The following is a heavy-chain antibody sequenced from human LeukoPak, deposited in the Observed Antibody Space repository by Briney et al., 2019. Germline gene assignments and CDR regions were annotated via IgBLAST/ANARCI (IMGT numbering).Heavy chain of an antibody. CDR2: MNPTSTNT. D-gene: IGHD7-27*01. Sequence: ASVKVSCKASGYTFASYDINWLRQATGQGLEWMGWMNPTSTNTGYAQKFQGRVTMTRNTYISTAYMEVSNLTSEDTAVYYCARCQKSWGYWFDPWGQGTLVVVSS. CDR3: ARCQKSWGYWFDP. V-gene: IGHV1-8*01. CDR1: GYTFASYD. J-gene: IGHJ5*02.